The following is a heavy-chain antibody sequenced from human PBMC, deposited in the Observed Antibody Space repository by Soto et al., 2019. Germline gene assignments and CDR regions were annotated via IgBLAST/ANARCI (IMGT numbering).Heavy chain of an antibody. CDR2: IWYDGSNK. CDR1: GFTFSSYG. CDR3: ARGGSGSYPYYYGMDV. J-gene: IGHJ6*02. Sequence: QVQLVESGGGVVQPGRSLRLSCAASGFTFSSYGMHWVRQAPGKGLEWVAVIWYDGSNKYYADSVKGRFTISRDNSKNPLYLQRNSLRAEDTAVYYCARGGSGSYPYYYGMDVWGQGTTVTVSS. V-gene: IGHV3-33*01. D-gene: IGHD3-10*01.